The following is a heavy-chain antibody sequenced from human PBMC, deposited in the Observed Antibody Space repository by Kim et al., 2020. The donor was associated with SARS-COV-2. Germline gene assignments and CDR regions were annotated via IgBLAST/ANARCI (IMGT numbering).Heavy chain of an antibody. CDR2: IWGDETEK. CDR1: GFPFSHFG. D-gene: IGHD3-16*01. CDR3: ARGGSGSYDWFDP. V-gene: IGHV3-33*01. J-gene: IGHJ5*02. Sequence: GGSLRLSCAASGFPFSHFGMHWVRQAPGVGLEWVAVIWGDETEKYYADSVKGRFTISRDNSKNTLYLQMNSLRAEDTGLYHCARGGSGSYDWFDPWGQGTLAT.